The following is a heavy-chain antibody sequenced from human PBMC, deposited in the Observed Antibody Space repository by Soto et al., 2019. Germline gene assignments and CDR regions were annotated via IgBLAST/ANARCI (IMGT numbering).Heavy chain of an antibody. CDR3: TRRLGFSTEFDY. V-gene: IGHV3-73*02. D-gene: IGHD1-1*01. CDR2: IRYKPSNYAT. Sequence: EVQLVESGGGLVQPGGSLKLSCAASGFSFSDSAIHWVRQAPGKGLEWVGRIRYKPSNYATEYGASVKGRFTISRDDSKNTAYLQMNSLKTEDTAMYYCTRRLGFSTEFDYWGQGILVSVSS. J-gene: IGHJ4*02. CDR1: GFSFSDSA.